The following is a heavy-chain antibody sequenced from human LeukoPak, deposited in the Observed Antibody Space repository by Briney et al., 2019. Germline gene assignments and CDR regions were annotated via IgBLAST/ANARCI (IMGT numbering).Heavy chain of an antibody. Sequence: ESGRSLRLSCAASGFTFSSYGMHWVRQAPGKGLEWVAVISYDGSNKYYADSVKGRFTISRDNSKNTLYLQMNSLRAEDTAVYYCARDGRYCSSTSCYRKYYYYYYMDVWGKGTTVTVSS. J-gene: IGHJ6*03. CDR3: ARDGRYCSSTSCYRKYYYYYYMDV. V-gene: IGHV3-30*03. D-gene: IGHD2-2*02. CDR2: ISYDGSNK. CDR1: GFTFSSYG.